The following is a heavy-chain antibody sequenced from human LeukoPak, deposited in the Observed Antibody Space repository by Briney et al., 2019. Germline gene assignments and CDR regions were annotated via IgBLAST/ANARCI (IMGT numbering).Heavy chain of an antibody. CDR1: AGSISGFF. CDR2: ISYSGST. V-gene: IGHV4-59*01. CDR3: ARTYRYGSFPVYHYYV. J-gene: IGHJ6*04. Sequence: SETLSLTCTVSAGSISGFFWSWIRQPPGKGLEWIGYISYSGSTNYNPSLKSRVTISSDTSKNQVSLKLSSVTAADTAVYYCARTYRYGSFPVYHYYVWGKGTTVPVSS. D-gene: IGHD5-18*01.